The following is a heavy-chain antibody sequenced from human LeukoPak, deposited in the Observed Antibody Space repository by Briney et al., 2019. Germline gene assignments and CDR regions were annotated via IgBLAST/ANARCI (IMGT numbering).Heavy chain of an antibody. D-gene: IGHD3-22*01. J-gene: IGHJ4*02. CDR3: ARRYYYDSSGYYYVY. CDR1: GGTFSSYA. Sequence: SVKVSCKASGGTFSSYAISWVRQAPGQGLEWMGGIIPIFGTANYAQEFQGRVTITADESTSTAYMELSSLRPEDTAAYYCARRYYYDSSGYYYVYWGQGTLVTVSS. CDR2: IIPIFGTA. V-gene: IGHV1-69*13.